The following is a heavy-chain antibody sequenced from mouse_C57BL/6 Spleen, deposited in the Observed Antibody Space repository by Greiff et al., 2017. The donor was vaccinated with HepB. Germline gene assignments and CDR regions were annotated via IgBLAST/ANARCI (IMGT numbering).Heavy chain of an antibody. V-gene: IGHV1-69*01. J-gene: IGHJ2*01. CDR2: IDPSDSYT. Sequence: QVQLQQPGAELVMPGASVKLSCKASGYTFTSYWMHWVKQRPGQGLEWIGEIDPSDSYTNYNQKFKGKSTLTVDKSSSTAYMQLSSLTSEDSAVYYCARSSITTVALDYWGQGTTLTVSS. CDR1: GYTFTSYW. D-gene: IGHD1-1*01. CDR3: ARSSITTVALDY.